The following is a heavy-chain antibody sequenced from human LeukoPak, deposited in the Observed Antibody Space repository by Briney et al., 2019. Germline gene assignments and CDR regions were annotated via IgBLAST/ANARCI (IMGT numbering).Heavy chain of an antibody. J-gene: IGHJ4*02. CDR2: ISYDGSNK. D-gene: IGHD6-13*01. CDR1: GFTFSSYA. V-gene: IGHV3-30*04. CDR3: AREKGRIAAAGFDY. Sequence: GGSLRLSCAASGFTFSSYAMHWVRQAPGKGLEWVALISYDGSNKYYADSVKGRFTISRDNSKNTLYLQMNSLRAEDTAVYYCAREKGRIAAAGFDYWGQGTLVTVSS.